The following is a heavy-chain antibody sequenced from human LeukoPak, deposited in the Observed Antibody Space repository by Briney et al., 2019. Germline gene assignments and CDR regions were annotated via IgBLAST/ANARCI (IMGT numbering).Heavy chain of an antibody. D-gene: IGHD1-1*01. J-gene: IGHJ4*02. CDR3: AKETYDGTTATTLDY. CDR1: GFTFSSYE. CDR2: ISSSGSTI. V-gene: IGHV3-48*03. Sequence: GGSLRLSCAASGFTFSSYEMNWVRQAPGKGLEWVSYISSSGSTIYYADSVKGRFTISRDNSMNSLYLHMNSLRTEDTALYYCAKETYDGTTATTLDYWGQGTLVTVSS.